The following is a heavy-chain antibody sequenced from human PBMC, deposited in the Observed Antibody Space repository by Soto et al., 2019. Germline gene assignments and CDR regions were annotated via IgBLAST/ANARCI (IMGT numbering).Heavy chain of an antibody. V-gene: IGHV3-23*01. CDR3: AKVMYTWNDVAAFDS. J-gene: IGHJ4*02. CDR2: IGVSEGST. D-gene: IGHD1-1*01. CDR1: RFTFRNFV. Sequence: HLSESGGGLLQPGGSLKLSCAASRFTFRNFVMSWVRQSPREGLEWISTIGVSEGSTYYTDSVRGRFTISRDNFKNTLFLQMNSLRVENTALYYCAKVMYTWNDVAAFDSWGQGTLVSVSS.